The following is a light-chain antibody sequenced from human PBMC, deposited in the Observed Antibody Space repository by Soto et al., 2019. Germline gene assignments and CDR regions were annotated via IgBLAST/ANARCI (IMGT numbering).Light chain of an antibody. CDR3: QQYSSYSWT. V-gene: IGKV1-5*03. CDR2: KAS. Sequence: DIQMTQSPSTLSASVGDRVTITCRASQSISSWLAWYQQKPGKAPNLLIFKASTLQSGVPSRFSGSGSVTEFTLTIISLQPDDFATYYCQQYSSYSWTCGQGANVDI. CDR1: QSISSW. J-gene: IGKJ1*01.